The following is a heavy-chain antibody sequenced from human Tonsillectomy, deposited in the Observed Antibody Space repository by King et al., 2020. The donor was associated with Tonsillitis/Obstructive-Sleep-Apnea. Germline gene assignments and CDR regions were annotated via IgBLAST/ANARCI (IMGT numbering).Heavy chain of an antibody. CDR1: GGTFSSYA. D-gene: IGHD2-2*01. CDR2: IIPIFGTA. Sequence: QLVQSGAEVKKPGSSVKVSCKASGGTFSSYAISWVRQAPGQGLEWMGGIIPIFGTANYAQKFQGRVTITADESTGTAYMELGSLRSEDTAVYYCARVRYCSSTSCYSPREYYYYYYMDVWGKGTTVTVSS. CDR3: ARVRYCSSTSCYSPREYYYYYYMDV. J-gene: IGHJ6*03. V-gene: IGHV1-69*12.